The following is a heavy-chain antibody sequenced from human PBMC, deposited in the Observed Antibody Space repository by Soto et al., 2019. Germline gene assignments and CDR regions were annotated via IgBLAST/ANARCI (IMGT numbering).Heavy chain of an antibody. Sequence: PSETLSLTCTVAGGSSSKYYLSWIRHPPGKKLEWIGYIYYSGSTNYNPSLKSRVTISVDTSKNQFSLKLYSVTTADTAMYYCARLPWADYGGIFDPWGQGTLVTAPQ. CDR2: IYYSGST. CDR3: ARLPWADYGGIFDP. J-gene: IGHJ5*02. V-gene: IGHV4-59*01. D-gene: IGHD4-17*01. CDR1: GGSSSKYY.